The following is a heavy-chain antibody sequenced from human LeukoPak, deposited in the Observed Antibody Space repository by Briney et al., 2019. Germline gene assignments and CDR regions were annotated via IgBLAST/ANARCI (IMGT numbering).Heavy chain of an antibody. CDR2: MNPNSGNT. CDR1: GYTFTSYD. D-gene: IGHD5-12*01. Sequence: ASVKVSCKASGYTFTSYDINWVRQATGQGLEWMGWMNPNSGNTGYAQKFQGRVTITRNTSINTAYMELSSLRSEDTAVYYCARVTAFGIVATMGFDYWGQGTLVTVSS. CDR3: ARVTAFGIVATMGFDY. J-gene: IGHJ4*02. V-gene: IGHV1-8*03.